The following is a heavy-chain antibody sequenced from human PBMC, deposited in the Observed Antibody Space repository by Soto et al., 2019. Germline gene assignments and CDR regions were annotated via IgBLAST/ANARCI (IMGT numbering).Heavy chain of an antibody. Sequence: LETLSLTCTVSGGSISSYYWSWIRQPPGKGLEWIGYIYYSGSTNYNPSLKSRVTISVDTSKNQFSLKLSSVTAADTAVYYCARPLFGRGNWFDPWGQGTLVTVPS. CDR3: ARPLFGRGNWFDP. V-gene: IGHV4-59*01. J-gene: IGHJ5*02. D-gene: IGHD3-10*01. CDR1: GGSISSYY. CDR2: IYYSGST.